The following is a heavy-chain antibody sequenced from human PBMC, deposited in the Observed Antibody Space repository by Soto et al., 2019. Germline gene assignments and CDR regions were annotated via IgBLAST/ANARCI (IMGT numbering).Heavy chain of an antibody. D-gene: IGHD6-19*01. V-gene: IGHV3-30*18. CDR3: ANDPGTSRQWLIDPFAC. CDR1: GFTFSSYA. Sequence: QVQLVESGGGVVQPGRSLRVSCAASGFTFSSYAMHWVRQAPGTGLEWVAVISYDGTKTYYADSVKGRFTISRDNSKNTGYLQMNRLRDEEKAVSYCANDPGTSRQWLIDPFACWGHGNVVNVSP. CDR2: ISYDGTKT. J-gene: IGHJ4*01.